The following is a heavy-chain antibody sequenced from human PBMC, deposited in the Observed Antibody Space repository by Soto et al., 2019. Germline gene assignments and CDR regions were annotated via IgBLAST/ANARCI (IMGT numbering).Heavy chain of an antibody. CDR3: AKDMQWGGMTTIHYFDS. J-gene: IGHJ4*02. D-gene: IGHD4-17*01. V-gene: IGHV3-9*02. CDR1: GFTADDYA. CDR2: ISSNSDTI. Sequence: EVQLVESGGGLVQPGRSLRLSCVASGFTADDYAMHWVRQAPGKGLEWVSGISSNSDTIDYADSVKGRFTISRDNAKNSLFLQMISLRPEETALYYCAKDMQWGGMTTIHYFDSWGQGTLVTVSS.